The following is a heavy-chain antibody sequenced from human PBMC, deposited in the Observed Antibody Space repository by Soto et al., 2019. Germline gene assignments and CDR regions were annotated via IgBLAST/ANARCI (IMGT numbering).Heavy chain of an antibody. D-gene: IGHD7-27*01. CDR2: INPSGGST. Sequence: ASVKVSFKASGYTFTSYYMHWLRQAPGQGLEWMGIINPSGGSTSYAQKFQGRVTMTRDTSTSTVYMELSSLRSEDTAVYYCARVRTSLGLLYYGMDVWGQGTTVTVSS. J-gene: IGHJ6*02. CDR1: GYTFTSYY. CDR3: ARVRTSLGLLYYGMDV. V-gene: IGHV1-46*01.